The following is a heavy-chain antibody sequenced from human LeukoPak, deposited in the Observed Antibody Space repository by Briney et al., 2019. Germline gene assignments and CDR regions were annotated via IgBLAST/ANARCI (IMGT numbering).Heavy chain of an antibody. V-gene: IGHV4-34*01. Sequence: SETLSLTCAVYGGSFSGYYWNWIRQPPGKGLEWIGEITHSGSTNYNPSLKSRVTISVDTSKNQFSLKLSSVTAADTAVYYCACTAGYWGQGTLVSASS. CDR1: GGSFSGYY. D-gene: IGHD2-8*01. CDR2: ITHSGST. CDR3: ACTAGY. J-gene: IGHJ4*02.